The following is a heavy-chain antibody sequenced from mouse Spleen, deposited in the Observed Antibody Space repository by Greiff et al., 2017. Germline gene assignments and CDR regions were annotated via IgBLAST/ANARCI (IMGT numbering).Heavy chain of an antibody. CDR2: INPNNGGT. D-gene: IGHD2-2*01. J-gene: IGHJ3*01. CDR1: GYTFTDYN. V-gene: IGHV1-22*01. Sequence: EVQLQQSGPELVKPGASVKMSCKASGYTFTDYNMHWVKQSHGKSLEWIGYINPNNGGTSYNQKFKGKATLTVNKSSSTAYMELRSLTSEDSAVYYCAGSGYDGAWFAYWGQGTLVTVSA. CDR3: AGSGYDGAWFAY.